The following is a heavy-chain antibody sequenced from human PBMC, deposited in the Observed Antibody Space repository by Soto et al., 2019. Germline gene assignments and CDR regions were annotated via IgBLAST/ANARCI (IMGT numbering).Heavy chain of an antibody. J-gene: IGHJ3*02. V-gene: IGHV4-59*01. CDR2: IYYSGNT. D-gene: IGHD3-10*01. CDR3: ARVWGGAFDI. CDR1: GGSISSYY. Sequence: QVQLQESGPGLVKPSETLSLTCTVSGGSISSYYWSWIRQPPGKGLEWIGYIYYSGNTNYNPSLQVSIHQSGEPVEDPVPPKARSGTAADTAVYYCARVWGGAFDIWGQGTMVTVSS.